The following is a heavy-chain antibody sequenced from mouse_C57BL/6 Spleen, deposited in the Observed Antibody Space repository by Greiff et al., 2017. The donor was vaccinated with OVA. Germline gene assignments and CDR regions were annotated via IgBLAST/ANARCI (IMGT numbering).Heavy chain of an antibody. CDR1: GFTFSSYA. V-gene: IGHV5-4*01. D-gene: IGHD2-4*01. CDR3: ARDYDYDDGYFDV. CDR2: ISDGGSYT. Sequence: EVKLVESGGGLVKPGGSLKLSCAASGFTFSSYAMSWVRQTPEKRLEWVATISDGGSYTYYPDNVKGRFTISRDNAQNNLYLQMSHLKSEDTAMYYCARDYDYDDGYFDVWGTGTTVTVSS. J-gene: IGHJ1*03.